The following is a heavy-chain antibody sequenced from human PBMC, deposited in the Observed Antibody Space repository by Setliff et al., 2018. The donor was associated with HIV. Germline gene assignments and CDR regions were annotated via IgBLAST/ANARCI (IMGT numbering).Heavy chain of an antibody. CDR3: ARVSSTYWYSIFRNYYYHMDV. J-gene: IGHJ6*03. D-gene: IGHD2-8*02. V-gene: IGHV3-66*01. CDR1: GFTVSSNY. CDR2: IYSGGST. Sequence: GGSLRLSCAASGFTVSSNYMSWVRQAPGKGLEWVSVIYSGGSTYYADSVKGRFTISRDNSKNTLYLQMNSLRAEDTAVYYCARVSSTYWYSIFRNYYYHMDVWGKGTTVTVSS.